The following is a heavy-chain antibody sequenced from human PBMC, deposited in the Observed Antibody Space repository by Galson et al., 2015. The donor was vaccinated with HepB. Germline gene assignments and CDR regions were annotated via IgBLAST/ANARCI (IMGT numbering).Heavy chain of an antibody. Sequence: SLRLSCAASGFTFSDLWMHWARQVPGQGLIWVSRINTDGSSTSYADSVKGRFTVSRDNARNTLYLQMNSLRDEDTAVYYCATAIPVGSTAKGFLHNWGQGTLVTVSS. CDR1: GFTFSDLW. D-gene: IGHD2-21*02. J-gene: IGHJ1*01. CDR3: ATAIPVGSTAKGFLHN. V-gene: IGHV3-74*01. CDR2: INTDGSST.